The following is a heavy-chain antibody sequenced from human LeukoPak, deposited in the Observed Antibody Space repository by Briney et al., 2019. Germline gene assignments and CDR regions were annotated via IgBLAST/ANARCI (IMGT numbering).Heavy chain of an antibody. CDR1: GFTFSSYA. CDR2: ISRSGGST. CDR3: AKDINYDTHSYYFDY. V-gene: IGHV3-23*01. D-gene: IGHD3-22*01. Sequence: GGSLRLSCAASGFTFSSYAMSWVRQAPGKGLEWVSAISRSGGSTYYADSVKGRFTISSDNSKNTLYLQMNSPRAEDTAVYYCAKDINYDTHSYYFDYWGQRTLVTVSS. J-gene: IGHJ4*02.